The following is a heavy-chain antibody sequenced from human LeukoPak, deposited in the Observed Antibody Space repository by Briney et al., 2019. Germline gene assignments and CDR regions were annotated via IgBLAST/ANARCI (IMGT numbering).Heavy chain of an antibody. CDR2: ISSSSGFI. D-gene: IGHD4-17*01. CDR1: GFTFSSYG. CDR3: ARAPTPLPPDVPTGLGY. J-gene: IGHJ4*02. V-gene: IGHV3-21*01. Sequence: GGSLRLSCAASGFTFSSYGMNWVRQAPGKGLEWVSSISSSSGFIYYADSVKGRFTISRDNAKNSLYLQMTSLRAEDTAVYYCARAPTPLPPDVPTGLGYWGQGTLVTVSS.